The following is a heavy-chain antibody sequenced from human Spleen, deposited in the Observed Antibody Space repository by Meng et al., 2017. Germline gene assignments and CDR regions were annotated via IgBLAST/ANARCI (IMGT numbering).Heavy chain of an antibody. CDR1: GFTFSSYA. Sequence: GGSLRLSCAASGFTFSSYAMSWVRQAPGKGLEWVSAISGSGGSTYYADSVKGRFTISRDNAKNSLYLQMNSLRAEDTALYYCAKSILYYYGMDVWGQGTTVTVSS. CDR2: ISGSGGST. J-gene: IGHJ6*02. V-gene: IGHV3-23*01. CDR3: AKSILYYYGMDV.